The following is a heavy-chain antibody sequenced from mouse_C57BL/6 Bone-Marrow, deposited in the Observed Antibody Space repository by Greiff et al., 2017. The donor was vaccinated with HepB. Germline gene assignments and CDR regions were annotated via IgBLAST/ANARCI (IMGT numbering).Heavy chain of an antibody. Sequence: VQLQQSGAELARPGASVKMSCKASGYTFTSYTMHWVKQRPGQGLEWIGYINPSSGYTKYKQKFKDKATLTADKSSSTAYMQLSSLTSEDSAVYYCARPYYYGSSLFAYWGQGTLVTVSA. J-gene: IGHJ3*01. CDR1: GYTFTSYT. CDR2: INPSSGYT. CDR3: ARPYYYGSSLFAY. D-gene: IGHD1-1*01. V-gene: IGHV1-4*01.